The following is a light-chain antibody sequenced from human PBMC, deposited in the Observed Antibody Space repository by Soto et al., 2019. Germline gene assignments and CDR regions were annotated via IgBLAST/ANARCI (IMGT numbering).Light chain of an antibody. Sequence: QSVLTQPPSVSGAPGQRVTISCTGSSSNIGANYDVHWYQQLPGTAPKLLIYGNSNRPSGVPDRFSDSKSGTSASLAITGLQAEDEADYYCQSYDSSLSGPRVFGTGTKVTVL. V-gene: IGLV1-40*01. CDR1: SSNIGANYD. CDR3: QSYDSSLSGPRV. CDR2: GNS. J-gene: IGLJ1*01.